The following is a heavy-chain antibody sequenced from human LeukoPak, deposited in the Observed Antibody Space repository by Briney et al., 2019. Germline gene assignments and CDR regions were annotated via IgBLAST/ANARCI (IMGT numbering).Heavy chain of an antibody. D-gene: IGHD3-3*01. CDR2: ISGSGDTT. V-gene: IGHV3-23*01. CDR3: AKMDDDFWSGYFGRNWFDP. CDR1: GFTFSSFA. Sequence: GGSLRLSCAASGFTFSSFAMSWVRQAPGKGMEWVSSISGSGDTTYYADSVKGRFTISRDNSKNTLYLQMNSLRAEDTAVYYCAKMDDDFWSGYFGRNWFDPWGQGTLVTVSS. J-gene: IGHJ5*02.